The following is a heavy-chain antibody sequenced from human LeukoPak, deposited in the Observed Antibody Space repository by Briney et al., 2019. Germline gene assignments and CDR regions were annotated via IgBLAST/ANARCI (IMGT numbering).Heavy chain of an antibody. Sequence: PGGSLRLSCAVSGFTFSSYGMHWVRQAPGKGLEWVAVIWYDGSNKYYADSVKGRFTISRDNSKNTLYLQMNSLRAEDTAVYYCAGSSQQLVPPGLVQHWGQGTLVTVSS. CDR2: IWYDGSNK. CDR1: GFTFSSYG. V-gene: IGHV3-33*08. J-gene: IGHJ1*01. D-gene: IGHD6-13*01. CDR3: AGSSQQLVPPGLVQH.